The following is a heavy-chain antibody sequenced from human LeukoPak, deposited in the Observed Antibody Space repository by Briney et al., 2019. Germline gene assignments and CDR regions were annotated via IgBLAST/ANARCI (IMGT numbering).Heavy chain of an antibody. CDR3: AHRQRGYSDYDSYLFDY. D-gene: IGHD5-12*01. V-gene: IGHV2-5*02. CDR2: IYWDDDK. CDR1: GFSISTSGVG. Sequence: SGPTLVKPTQTLTLTCTFSGFSISTSGVGVGWIRQPPGKTLEWLALIYWDDDKRYSPSLKSRLTITKDTSKNQVVLKMTNMDPVDTATYYCAHRQRGYSDYDSYLFDYWGQGTLVTVSS. J-gene: IGHJ4*02.